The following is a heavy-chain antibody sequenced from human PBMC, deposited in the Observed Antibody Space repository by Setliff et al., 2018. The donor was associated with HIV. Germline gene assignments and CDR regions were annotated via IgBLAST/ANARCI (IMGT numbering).Heavy chain of an antibody. Sequence: ETLSLTCAVYGGSFSGYYWSWIRQPPGKGLEWIGEINHSGSTNYNPSLKSRVTISVDTSKNQFSLKLSSVTAADTAVYYCARATPGYNYGSRHAFDIWGQGTKVTVSS. V-gene: IGHV4-34*01. CDR3: ARATPGYNYGSRHAFDI. J-gene: IGHJ3*02. CDR2: INHSGST. CDR1: GGSFSGYY. D-gene: IGHD5-18*01.